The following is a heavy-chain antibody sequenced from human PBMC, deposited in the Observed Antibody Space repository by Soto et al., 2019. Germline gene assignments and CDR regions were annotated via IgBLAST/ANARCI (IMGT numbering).Heavy chain of an antibody. V-gene: IGHV3-48*01. J-gene: IGHJ6*03. CDR2: ISSSSSTI. D-gene: IGHD6-6*01. Sequence: GGSLRLSCAASGFTFSTYSMNWVRQAPGKGLEWVSYISSSSSTIYYADSVKGRFTISRDNTKNSLYLQMKSLRAEDTAVYYCARDQQLVRSYYYYYYMDVWGKGTTVTVSS. CDR3: ARDQQLVRSYYYYYYMDV. CDR1: GFTFSTYS.